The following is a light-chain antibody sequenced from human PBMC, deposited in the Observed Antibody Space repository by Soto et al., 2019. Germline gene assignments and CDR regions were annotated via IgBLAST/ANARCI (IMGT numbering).Light chain of an antibody. CDR1: SSDVGGFNY. V-gene: IGLV2-14*01. J-gene: IGLJ1*01. Sequence: QSVLSQPASVSGSPGQSITISCTATSSDVGGFNYVSWVQQHPGKAPKLMIYEVSNRPSGVSNRFSGSKSGNTASLTISGLQAEDEADYYCSSYTTISTYVSGNGTKVT. CDR2: EVS. CDR3: SSYTTISTYV.